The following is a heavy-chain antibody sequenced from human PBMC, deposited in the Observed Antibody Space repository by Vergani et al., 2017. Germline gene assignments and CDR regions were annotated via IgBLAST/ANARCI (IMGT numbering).Heavy chain of an antibody. CDR3: ATLERYYCVSGSYRPFDY. Sequence: QVQLQQWGAGLLKPSETLSLTCAVYGGSFSGYYWSWIRQPPGKGLEWIGEINHSGSTNYNPSLKSRVTISVDPAKNQFSLKMSYVTAADTAVYYCATLERYYCVSGSYRPFDYWGQGTLVTVSS. CDR2: INHSGST. D-gene: IGHD3-10*01. CDR1: GGSFSGYY. V-gene: IGHV4-34*01. J-gene: IGHJ4*02.